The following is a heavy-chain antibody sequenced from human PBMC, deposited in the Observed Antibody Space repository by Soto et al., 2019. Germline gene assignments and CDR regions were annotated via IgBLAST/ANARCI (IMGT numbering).Heavy chain of an antibody. Sequence: SETLSLTCTVSGGSISSYYWSWIRQPPGKGLEWIGYIYYSGSTNYNPSLKSRVTISVDTSKNQFSLKLSSVTAADTAVYYCARAVPRVRSVPEVGYYGMDVWGQGTTVTVSS. J-gene: IGHJ6*02. D-gene: IGHD3-10*01. CDR3: ARAVPRVRSVPEVGYYGMDV. CDR2: IYYSGST. CDR1: GGSISSYY. V-gene: IGHV4-59*01.